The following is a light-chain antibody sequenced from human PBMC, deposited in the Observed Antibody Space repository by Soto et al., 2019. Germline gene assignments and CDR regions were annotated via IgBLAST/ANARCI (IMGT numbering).Light chain of an antibody. CDR1: QSVTSSY. Sequence: EIVLTQSPGTLSLSPGERATLSCRASQSVTSSYLAWYHQKPGQAPRLLIYGASSRATGIPDRFSGSGSGTDFTLTISSLEPEDFAVYYCQQYGNSPRTFGQGTKVDIK. CDR2: GAS. J-gene: IGKJ1*01. CDR3: QQYGNSPRT. V-gene: IGKV3-20*01.